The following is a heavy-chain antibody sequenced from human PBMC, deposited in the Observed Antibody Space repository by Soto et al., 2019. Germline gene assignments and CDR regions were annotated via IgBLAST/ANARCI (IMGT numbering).Heavy chain of an antibody. V-gene: IGHV1-46*01. CDR3: ARYDYNGYYFDY. CDR2: INPGGGST. CDR1: GYTFSTYY. D-gene: IGHD4-4*01. J-gene: IGHJ4*02. Sequence: ASVKVSCKASGYTFSTYYMHWVLQAPGQGYEWMGIINPGGGSTTYAQKFQGRVTMTRDTSTTTVYMELSSLRSEDTAVYYCARYDYNGYYFDYWGQGTLVTVSS.